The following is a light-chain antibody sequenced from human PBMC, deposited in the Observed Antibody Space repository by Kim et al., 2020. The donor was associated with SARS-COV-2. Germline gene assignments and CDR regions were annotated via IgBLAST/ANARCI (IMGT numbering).Light chain of an antibody. CDR3: QKRANWLT. CDR2: DAS. CDR1: QSFDNY. Sequence: EIVLTQSPATLSLSPGERATLSCRASQSFDNYLAWYQQKPGHTPRLLIYDASNRATGIPARFSGSGSGTDFTLTISSLEPEDFAVYYCQKRANWLTFGGGTKVDIK. J-gene: IGKJ4*01. V-gene: IGKV3-11*01.